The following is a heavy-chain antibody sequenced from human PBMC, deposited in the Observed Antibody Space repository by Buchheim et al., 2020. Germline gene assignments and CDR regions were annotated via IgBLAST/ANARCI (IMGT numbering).Heavy chain of an antibody. CDR2: ISGSGGRT. CDR3: AKDLLWHTNIAAAGPGY. D-gene: IGHD6-13*01. J-gene: IGHJ4*02. Sequence: EVQLLESGGGLVQPGGSLRLSCAASGFTFSSYAMSWVRQAPGKGLEWVSAISGSGGRTYYADSVKGRFTISRANSKNTLYLQMNSLRAEDTAVYYCAKDLLWHTNIAAAGPGYWGQGTL. V-gene: IGHV3-23*01. CDR1: GFTFSSYA.